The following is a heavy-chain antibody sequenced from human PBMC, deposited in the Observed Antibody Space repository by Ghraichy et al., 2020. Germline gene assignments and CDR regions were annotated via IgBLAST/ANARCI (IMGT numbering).Heavy chain of an antibody. CDR2: IYTSGST. D-gene: IGHD1-26*01. CDR3: AREGAWELRLWFDP. V-gene: IGHV4-61*02. CDR1: GGSISSGSYY. J-gene: IGHJ5*02. Sequence: TLSLTCTVSGGSISSGSYYWSWIRQPAGKGLEWIGRIYTSGSTNYNPSLKSRVTISVDTSKNQFSLKLSSVTAADTAVYYCAREGAWELRLWFDPWGQGTLVTVSS.